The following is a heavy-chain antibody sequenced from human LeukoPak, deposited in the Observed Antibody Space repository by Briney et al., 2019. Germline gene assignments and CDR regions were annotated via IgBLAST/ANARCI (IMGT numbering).Heavy chain of an antibody. CDR3: SRWERGSYHYFDY. CDR2: INHSGST. D-gene: IGHD1-26*01. Sequence: SETLSLTCAVYGGSCSCYYWSWIRQPPGKGLEWIGEINHSGSTNYNPSLKSRVTISVDTSKNQFSLKLSSVTAADTAVYYCSRWERGSYHYFDYWGQGTLVTVSS. J-gene: IGHJ4*02. V-gene: IGHV4-34*01. CDR1: GGSCSCYY.